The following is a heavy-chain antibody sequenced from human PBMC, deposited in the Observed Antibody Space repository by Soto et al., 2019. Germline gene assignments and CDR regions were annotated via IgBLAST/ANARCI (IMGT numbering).Heavy chain of an antibody. CDR3: GRGFCNGTNCYANWSDP. CDR2: IYIAGGT. V-gene: IGHV3-66*01. Sequence: EVQLVESGGGLVQPGGSLRLSCAASGFTVTTNYMTWVRQAPGKGLEWVSLIYIAGGTKYADSVEGRFTISRDSSKNTLYLQMNSLRSEDTAVYYCGRGFCNGTNCYANWSDPWGQRTLVTVSS. J-gene: IGHJ5*02. D-gene: IGHD2-2*01. CDR1: GFTVTTNY.